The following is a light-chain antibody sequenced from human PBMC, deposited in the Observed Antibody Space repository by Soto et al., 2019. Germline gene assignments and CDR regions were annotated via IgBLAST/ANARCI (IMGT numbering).Light chain of an antibody. Sequence: QSVLTQPASVSGSPGQSITISCTGTSSDVGSHNFVSWYQHHPGKAPKLLIFEVIDRPSGVSDRFSGSKSGNTASLTISSLQFEDEADYYCCSYTTTYTLVFGGGTKLTVL. CDR2: EVI. V-gene: IGLV2-14*02. CDR1: SSDVGSHNF. J-gene: IGLJ3*02. CDR3: CSYTTTYTLV.